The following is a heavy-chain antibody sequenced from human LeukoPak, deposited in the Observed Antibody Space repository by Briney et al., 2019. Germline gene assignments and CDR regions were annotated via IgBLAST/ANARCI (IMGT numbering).Heavy chain of an antibody. D-gene: IGHD6-13*01. Sequence: GASVKVSCKVSGYTLTELSMHWVRQAPGKGLEWMGGFDPEDGETIYAQKFQGRVTMTEDTSTDTAYMELSSLRSEDTAVYYCARVQITDSSSRGIGVYYYYYMDVWGKGTTVTVSS. CDR3: ARVQITDSSSRGIGVYYYYYMDV. CDR1: GYTLTELS. J-gene: IGHJ6*03. CDR2: FDPEDGET. V-gene: IGHV1-24*01.